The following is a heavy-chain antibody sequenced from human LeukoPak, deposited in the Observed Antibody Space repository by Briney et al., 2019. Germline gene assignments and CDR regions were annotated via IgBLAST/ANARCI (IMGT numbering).Heavy chain of an antibody. D-gene: IGHD5-24*01. CDR3: AKSRQRWLQWGIYYFDY. J-gene: IGHJ4*02. CDR1: GFTFSSYG. V-gene: IGHV3-30*18. Sequence: GGSLRLSCAASGFTFSSYGMHWVRQAPGKGLEWAAVISYDGSNKYYADSVKGRFTISRDNSKNTLYLQMNSLRAEDTAVYYCAKSRQRWLQWGIYYFDYWGQGTLVTVSS. CDR2: ISYDGSNK.